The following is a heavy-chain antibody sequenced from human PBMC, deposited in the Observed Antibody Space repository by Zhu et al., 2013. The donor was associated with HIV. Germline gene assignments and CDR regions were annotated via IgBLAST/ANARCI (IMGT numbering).Heavy chain of an antibody. D-gene: IGHD3-10*01. CDR2: INPSGGST. V-gene: IGHV1-46*01. CDR3: ARSFFPYGSGPGARFDP. J-gene: IGHJ5*02. Sequence: QVQLVQSGAEVKKPGASVKVSCKASGYTFTSYYMHWVRQAPGQGLEWMGIINPSGGSTSYAQKFQGRVTMTRDTSTSTVYMELSSLRSEDTAVYYCARSFFPYGSGPGARFDPWGQGTLVTVSS. CDR1: GYTFTSYY.